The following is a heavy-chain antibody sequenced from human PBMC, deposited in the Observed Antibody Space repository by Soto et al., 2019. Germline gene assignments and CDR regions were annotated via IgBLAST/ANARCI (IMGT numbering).Heavy chain of an antibody. CDR3: AKAFNYDFWSGYSNWFDP. J-gene: IGHJ5*02. D-gene: IGHD3-3*01. CDR2: ISGSGGST. Sequence: GGSLRLSCSASGFTFSSYAMSCVRQAPGKGLEWVSAISGSGGSTYYADSVKGRFTISRDNSKNTLYLQMNSLRAEDTAVYYCAKAFNYDFWSGYSNWFDPWGQGTLVTVSS. V-gene: IGHV3-23*01. CDR1: GFTFSSYA.